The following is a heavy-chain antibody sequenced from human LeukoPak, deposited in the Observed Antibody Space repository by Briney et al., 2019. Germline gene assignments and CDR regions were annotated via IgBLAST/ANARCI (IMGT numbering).Heavy chain of an antibody. V-gene: IGHV1-18*01. CDR3: ARQNLRDSDAFDI. CDR2: LSAYNDNT. Sequence: ASVKVSCKASGYTFTSYGINWVRQAPGQGLEWMGWLSAYNDNTNYAQKLQDRITMTTDTSTSTAYMELRSLRSDDTAVYYCARQNLRDSDAFDIWGQGTMVTVSS. J-gene: IGHJ3*02. D-gene: IGHD2/OR15-2a*01. CDR1: GYTFTSYG.